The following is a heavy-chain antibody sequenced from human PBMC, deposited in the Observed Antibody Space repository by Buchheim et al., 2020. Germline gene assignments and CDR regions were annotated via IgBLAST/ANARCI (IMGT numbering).Heavy chain of an antibody. D-gene: IGHD2/OR15-2a*01. CDR1: GYTFTSYH. Sequence: QVQLVQSGTEVKKPGASVKVLCKASGYTFTSYHIHWVRQAPGQGFEWMGIINPSGGNTKYAQKFQGRVTMTRDMSTTAVSMELSSLRSDDTALYYCARGYCTSTTRCYDGGRFDPWGQGTL. V-gene: IGHV1-46*01. J-gene: IGHJ5*02. CDR2: INPSGGNT. CDR3: ARGYCTSTTRCYDGGRFDP.